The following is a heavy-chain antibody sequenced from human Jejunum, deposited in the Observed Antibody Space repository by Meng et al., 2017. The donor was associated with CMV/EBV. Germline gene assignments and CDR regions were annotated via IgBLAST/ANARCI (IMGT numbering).Heavy chain of an antibody. Sequence: GFTFSSYWMHWVRQAPGKGLVWVSRINSDGSSTSYADSVKGRFTISRDNAKNTLYLQMNSLRTEDTALYYCTRSTEYSIIAWFDPWGQGTLVTVSS. V-gene: IGHV3-74*01. CDR1: GFTFSSYW. CDR2: INSDGSST. D-gene: IGHD6-6*01. CDR3: TRSTEYSIIAWFDP. J-gene: IGHJ5*02.